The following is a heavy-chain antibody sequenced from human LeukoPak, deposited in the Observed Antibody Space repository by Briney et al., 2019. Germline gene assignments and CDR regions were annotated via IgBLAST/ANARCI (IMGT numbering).Heavy chain of an antibody. CDR2: IWYDGSNK. CDR3: ARDSSSWFNHYYGMDV. D-gene: IGHD6-13*01. J-gene: IGHJ6*02. CDR1: GFTFSSYG. V-gene: IGHV3-33*01. Sequence: GGSLRLSCAASGFTFSSYGMHWVRQAPGKGLEWVAVIWYDGSNKYYADSVKGRFTISRDNSKNTLYLQMNSLRAEDTAVYYCARDSSSWFNHYYGMDVWGQGTTVTVSS.